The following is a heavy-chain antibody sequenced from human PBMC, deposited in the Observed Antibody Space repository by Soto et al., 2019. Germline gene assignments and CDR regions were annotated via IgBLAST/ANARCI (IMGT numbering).Heavy chain of an antibody. CDR3: ARHVSHSSGWTRFDY. CDR2: IYYSGST. Sequence: PSETLSLTCTVSGGSMSSYYWSWIRQPPGKGLEWIGYIYYSGSTNYNPSLKSRVTISVDTSKNQFSLKLSSVSAADTAVYYCARHVSHSSGWTRFDYWGQGTLVTVSS. V-gene: IGHV4-59*08. J-gene: IGHJ4*02. CDR1: GGSMSSYY. D-gene: IGHD6-19*01.